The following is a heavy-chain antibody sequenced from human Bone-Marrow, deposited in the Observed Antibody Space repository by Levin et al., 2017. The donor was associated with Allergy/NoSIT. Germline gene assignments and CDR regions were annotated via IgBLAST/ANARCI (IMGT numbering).Heavy chain of an antibody. V-gene: IGHV1-69*13. J-gene: IGHJ2*01. CDR1: GGTISSYA. Sequence: ASVKVSCKASGGTISSYAISWVRQAPGQGLEWMGGLIPIFGTTNLAQSFQDRLTITADADGSTTTAYMELNSLTSEDTAVYYCASGDLTNPYWYFDLWGPGTLVDVSS. D-gene: IGHD4/OR15-4a*01. CDR2: LIPIFGTT. CDR3: ASGDLTNPYWYFDL.